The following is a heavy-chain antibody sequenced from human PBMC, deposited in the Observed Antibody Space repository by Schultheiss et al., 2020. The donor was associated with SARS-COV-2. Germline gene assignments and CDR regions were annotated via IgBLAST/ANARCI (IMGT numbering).Heavy chain of an antibody. Sequence: SQTLSLTCTVSGGSVSSGSYYWSWIRQPPGKGLEWIGYIYYSGSTNYNPSLKSRVTISVDKSKNQFSLKLSSVTAADTAVYYCANGPDCSSTSCESRWGQGTLVTVSS. J-gene: IGHJ4*02. CDR3: ANGPDCSSTSCESR. CDR1: GGSVSSGSYY. V-gene: IGHV4-61*01. D-gene: IGHD2-2*01. CDR2: IYYSGST.